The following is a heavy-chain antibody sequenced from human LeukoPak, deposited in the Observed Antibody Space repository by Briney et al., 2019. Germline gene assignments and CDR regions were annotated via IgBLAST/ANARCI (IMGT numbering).Heavy chain of an antibody. CDR2: INHSGST. CDR1: GGSFSGYY. J-gene: IGHJ4*02. CDR3: ARHMGRYSSGWPFDY. D-gene: IGHD6-19*01. V-gene: IGHV4-34*01. Sequence: PSETLSLTCAVYGGSFSGYYWSWIRQPPGKGLEWIGEINHSGSTNYNPSLKSRVTISVDTSKNQFSLKLSSVTAADTAVYYCARHMGRYSSGWPFDYWGQGTLVTVSS.